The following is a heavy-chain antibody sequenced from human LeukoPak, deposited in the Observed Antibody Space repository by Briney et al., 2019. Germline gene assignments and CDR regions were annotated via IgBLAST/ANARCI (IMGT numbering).Heavy chain of an antibody. J-gene: IGHJ3*02. CDR3: ARSTDYVWGSYRYDPAFDI. CDR1: GFTVSSNY. CDR2: IYSGGST. D-gene: IGHD3-16*02. V-gene: IGHV3-53*01. Sequence: GGSLRLSCAASGFTVSSNYMSWVRQAPGKGLEWVSVIYSGGSTYYADSVKGRFTISRDNSKNTLYLQMNSLRAEDTAVYYCARSTDYVWGSYRYDPAFDIWGQGTMVTVSS.